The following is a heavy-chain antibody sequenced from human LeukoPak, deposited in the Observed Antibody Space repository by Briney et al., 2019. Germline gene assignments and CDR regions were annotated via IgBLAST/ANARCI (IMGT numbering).Heavy chain of an antibody. CDR1: GYTFTGYY. J-gene: IGHJ4*02. V-gene: IGHV1-2*06. CDR3: ARENLGSGSSIDY. CDR2: INPNSGGT. Sequence: ASVKVSCKASGYTFTGYYMHWVRQAPGQGLEWMGRINPNSGGTSYAQKFQGRVTMTRDTSTSTVYMELSSLRSEDTAVYYCARENLGSGSSIDYWGQGTLVTASS. D-gene: IGHD3-10*01.